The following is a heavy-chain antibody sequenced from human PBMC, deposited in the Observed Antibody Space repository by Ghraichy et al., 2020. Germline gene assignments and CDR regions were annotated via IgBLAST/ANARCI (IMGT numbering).Heavy chain of an antibody. Sequence: GGYLRLSCAASGFTFSGSAMHWVRQASGKGLEWVGRIRSKANSYATAYAASVKGRFTISRDDSKNTAYLNINSLKTEDTAVYYVSRPAGKGITGTTAYYYFGLDVWGQGTTVTVSS. J-gene: IGHJ6*02. CDR1: GFTFSGSA. D-gene: IGHD1-20*01. CDR2: IRSKANSYAT. V-gene: IGHV3-73*01. CDR3: SRPAGKGITGTTAYYYFGLDV.